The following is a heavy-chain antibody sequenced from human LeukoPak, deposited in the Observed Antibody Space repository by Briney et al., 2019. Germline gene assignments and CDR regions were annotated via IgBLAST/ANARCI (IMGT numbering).Heavy chain of an antibody. CDR1: GFTFSGFP. D-gene: IGHD2-15*01. Sequence: GGSLRLPCAASGFTFSGFPMSWVRPAPGKGLEWVSGLSGSGASTYYADSVKGRFTISRDNSKNTLYLQMNSLRAEDTAVYYCAKNRGYCSGGSCLNWFDPWGQGTLVTVSS. J-gene: IGHJ5*02. CDR2: LSGSGAST. CDR3: AKNRGYCSGGSCLNWFDP. V-gene: IGHV3-23*01.